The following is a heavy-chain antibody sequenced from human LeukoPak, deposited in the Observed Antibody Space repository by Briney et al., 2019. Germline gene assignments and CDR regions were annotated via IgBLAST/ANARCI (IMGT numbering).Heavy chain of an antibody. D-gene: IGHD6-19*01. Sequence: PGGSLRLSCAASGFTVSSNYMSWVRQAPGKGLGWVSVIYSGGSTYYADSVKGRFTISKDNSKNTLYLQMNSLRAEDTAVYYCARDTGYSSGFDYWGQGTLVTVSS. CDR1: GFTVSSNY. CDR3: ARDTGYSSGFDY. J-gene: IGHJ4*02. V-gene: IGHV3-53*01. CDR2: IYSGGST.